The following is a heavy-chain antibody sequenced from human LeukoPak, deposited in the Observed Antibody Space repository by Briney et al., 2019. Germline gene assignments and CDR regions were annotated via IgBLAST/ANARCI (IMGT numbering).Heavy chain of an antibody. CDR1: GGAINNYN. D-gene: IGHD6-19*01. CDR3: ARPRAQWLGNDGFDM. J-gene: IGHJ3*02. CDR2: IYYCVST. Sequence: SQTLCLSCTVSGGAINNYNWTSIWQPPGKGLEWIGYIYYCVSTNYHPSLKSRVTISIDPSKNQFSLKLSSVTAADPGVYYCARPRAQWLGNDGFDMWGQGTLVTVSS. V-gene: IGHV4-59*08.